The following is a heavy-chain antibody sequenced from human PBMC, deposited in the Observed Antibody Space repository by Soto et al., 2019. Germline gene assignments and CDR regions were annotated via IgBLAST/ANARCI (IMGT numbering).Heavy chain of an antibody. V-gene: IGHV1-18*01. CDR2: ISAYNGNT. CDR1: GYTFTNFG. J-gene: IGHJ5*02. D-gene: IGHD2-2*01. Sequence: ASVKVSCKASGYTFTNFGISWVRQAPGQGLEWMGWISAYNGNTNYAQKLQGRVTMTTDTSTSTAYMEMRSLRFDDTAVYYCARANIVLVPAAMGSCWFDPWGQGTLVTVSS. CDR3: ARANIVLVPAAMGSCWFDP.